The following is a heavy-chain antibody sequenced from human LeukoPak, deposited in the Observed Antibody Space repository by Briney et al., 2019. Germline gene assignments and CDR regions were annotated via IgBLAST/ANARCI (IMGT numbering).Heavy chain of an antibody. J-gene: IGHJ2*01. V-gene: IGHV3-43*02. CDR1: GFTFSSYG. CDR3: AKGASLWELPGWYFDL. D-gene: IGHD1-26*01. Sequence: PGGSLRLSCAASGFTFSSYGMSWVRQPPGKGREWVSLISWDGGSTYYADSVKGRFTISRDNSKNSLYMQMNSLRTEDTALYYCAKGASLWELPGWYFDLWGRGTLVTVSS. CDR2: ISWDGGST.